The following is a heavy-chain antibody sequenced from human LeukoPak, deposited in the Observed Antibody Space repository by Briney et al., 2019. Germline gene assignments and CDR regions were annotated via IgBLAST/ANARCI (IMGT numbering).Heavy chain of an antibody. CDR2: IYHGGNT. Sequence: SETLSLTCTVSGYSISSGFYWGCIRQPPGKGLEWIGTIYHGGNTDYNVSLKSRVTVSVDTSKNQFSLKLTSVTAADTAVYYCARGFRGSFYVWDAYDIWGQGTMVTVSS. CDR3: ARGFRGSFYVWDAYDI. J-gene: IGHJ3*02. D-gene: IGHD3-16*01. CDR1: GYSISSGFY. V-gene: IGHV4-38-2*02.